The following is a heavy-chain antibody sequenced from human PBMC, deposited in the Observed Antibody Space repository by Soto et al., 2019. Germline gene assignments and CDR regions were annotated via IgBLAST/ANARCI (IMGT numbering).Heavy chain of an antibody. V-gene: IGHV1-2*04. CDR1: GYTFTGYY. Sequence: GASVKVSCKASGYTFTGYYMHWVRQAPGQGLEWMGWINPNSGGTNYAQKFQGWVTMTRDTSISTAYMELSRLRSDDTAVYYCARDWYYYGSGRAYYYYGMDVWGQGTTVTVS. CDR3: ARDWYYYGSGRAYYYYGMDV. D-gene: IGHD3-10*01. J-gene: IGHJ6*02. CDR2: INPNSGGT.